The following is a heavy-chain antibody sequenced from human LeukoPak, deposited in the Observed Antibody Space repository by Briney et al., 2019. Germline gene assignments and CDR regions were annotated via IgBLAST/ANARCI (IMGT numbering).Heavy chain of an antibody. CDR1: DGSISSGDYY. CDR2: IYNSGST. Sequence: SETLSLTCTVSDGSISSGDYYWSWIRQPPGKGLEWIGYIYNSGSTYYNPSLKSRITISVDTSKNQFSLKLRSVTAADTAVYYCARDSSSYSIDYWGQGTLVTVSS. V-gene: IGHV4-30-4*01. D-gene: IGHD3-22*01. J-gene: IGHJ4*02. CDR3: ARDSSSYSIDY.